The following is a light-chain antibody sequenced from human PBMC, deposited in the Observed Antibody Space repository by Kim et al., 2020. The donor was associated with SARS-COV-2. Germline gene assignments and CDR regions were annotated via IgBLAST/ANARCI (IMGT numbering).Light chain of an antibody. Sequence: LSPGERATLACRASQSIRSGYLAWYQQKPGQAPRLLIYGAASRATGIPDRFSGSGSGTDFTLTISRLEPEDFAVYYCQQYDSSPVFGPGTKVDIK. CDR1: QSIRSGY. CDR2: GAA. CDR3: QQYDSSPV. V-gene: IGKV3-20*01. J-gene: IGKJ3*01.